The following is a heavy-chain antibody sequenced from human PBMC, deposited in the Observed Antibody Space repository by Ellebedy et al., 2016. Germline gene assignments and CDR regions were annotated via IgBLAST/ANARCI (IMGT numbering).Heavy chain of an antibody. CDR1: GGTFSSYA. CDR2: IIPIFGTA. D-gene: IGHD3-9*01. Sequence: SVKVSCXASGGTFSSYAISWVRQAPGQGLEWMGGIIPIFGTANYAQKFQGRVTITADESTSTAYMELSSLRSEDTAVYYCARDPTLSYDILTGWGWFNPWGQGTLVTVSS. J-gene: IGHJ5*02. V-gene: IGHV1-69*13. CDR3: ARDPTLSYDILTGWGWFNP.